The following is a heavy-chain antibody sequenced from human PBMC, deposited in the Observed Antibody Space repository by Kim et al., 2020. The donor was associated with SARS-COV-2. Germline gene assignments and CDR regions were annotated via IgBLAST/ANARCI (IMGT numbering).Heavy chain of an antibody. Sequence: ADSVKGRFTISRDNSKNTVYLQMNSLRVDDTAVYFCAKDRDGSGKALNYWGQGTLVTVSS. D-gene: IGHD3-10*01. CDR3: AKDRDGSGKALNY. V-gene: IGHV3-33*03. J-gene: IGHJ4*02.